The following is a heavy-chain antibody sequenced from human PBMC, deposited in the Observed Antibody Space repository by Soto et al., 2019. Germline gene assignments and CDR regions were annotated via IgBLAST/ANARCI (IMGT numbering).Heavy chain of an antibody. CDR1: GGSISGYY. CDR3: ARLKFSFQQLVRNYYYYYMDV. Sequence: SETLSLTCTVSGGSISGYYWSWIRQPPGKGLEWIGYIYYSGSTNYNPSLKSRVTISVDTSKNQFSLKLSSVTAADTAVYYCARLKFSFQQLVRNYYYYYMDVWGKGTTVTVSS. D-gene: IGHD6-13*01. CDR2: IYYSGST. J-gene: IGHJ6*03. V-gene: IGHV4-59*08.